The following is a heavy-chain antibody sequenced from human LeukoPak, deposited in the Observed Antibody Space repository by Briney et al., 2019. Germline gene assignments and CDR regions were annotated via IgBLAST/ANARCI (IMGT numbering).Heavy chain of an antibody. CDR3: ARAEGYYYGSGSLGWFDP. D-gene: IGHD3-10*01. CDR2: IYHSGST. CDR1: GYSISSGYY. V-gene: IGHV4-38-2*01. Sequence: PSETLSLTCAVSGYSISSGYYWGWIRQPPGKGLEWIGSIYHSGSTYYNPSLKSRVTISVDTSKNQFSLKLSSVTAADTAVYYCARAEGYYYGSGSLGWFDPWGRGTLVTVSS. J-gene: IGHJ5*02.